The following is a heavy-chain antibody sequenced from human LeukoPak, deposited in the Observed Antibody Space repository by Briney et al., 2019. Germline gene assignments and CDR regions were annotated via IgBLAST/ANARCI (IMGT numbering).Heavy chain of an antibody. J-gene: IGHJ6*02. CDR3: ARDREGVTTPYYYYYGMDV. CDR1: GGSISSGGYY. Sequence: PSETLSLTCTVSGGSISSGGYYWSWIRQHPGKGLEWIGYIYYSGSTYYNPSLKSRVTISVDTSKNQFSLKLSSVTAADTAVYYCARDREGVTTPYYYYYGMDVWGQGTTVTVSS. V-gene: IGHV4-31*03. CDR2: IYYSGST. D-gene: IGHD3-10*01.